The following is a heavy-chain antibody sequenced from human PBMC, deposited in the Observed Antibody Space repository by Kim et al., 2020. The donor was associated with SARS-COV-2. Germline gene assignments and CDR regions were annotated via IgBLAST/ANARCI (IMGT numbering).Heavy chain of an antibody. J-gene: IGHJ4*02. Sequence: SETLSLTCAVYGGSFSGYYWSWIRQPPGKGLEWIGEINHSGSTNYNPSLKSRVTISVDTSKNQFSLKLSSVTAADTAVYYCASWVIAVAGFFDYWGQGTL. CDR2: INHSGST. CDR1: GGSFSGYY. V-gene: IGHV4-34*01. D-gene: IGHD6-19*01. CDR3: ASWVIAVAGFFDY.